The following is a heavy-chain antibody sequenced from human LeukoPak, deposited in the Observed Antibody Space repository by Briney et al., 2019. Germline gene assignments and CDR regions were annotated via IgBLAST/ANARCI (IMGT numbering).Heavy chain of an antibody. J-gene: IGHJ4*02. D-gene: IGHD2-21*01. Sequence: GGSLRLSCEASGFAFSSYWASWVRQAPGKGLEWVANINQDGNSQNYVDSVRGRFTISKDDAKNSVYLQMNSLRAEDTAVYYCARSLWPEDYWGQVILVTVSS. V-gene: IGHV3-7*01. CDR1: GFAFSSYW. CDR3: ARSLWPEDY. CDR2: INQDGNSQ.